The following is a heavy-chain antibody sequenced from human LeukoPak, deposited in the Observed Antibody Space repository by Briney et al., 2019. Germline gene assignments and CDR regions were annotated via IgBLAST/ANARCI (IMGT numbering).Heavy chain of an antibody. CDR2: ISWNSGSI. V-gene: IGHV3-9*01. J-gene: IGHJ4*02. CDR1: GFTFGDYA. Sequence: PGRSLRVSCAASGFTFGDYAMHWVRQAPGKGLEWVSGISWNSGSIGYADSVKGRFTISRDNAKNSLYLQMNSLRAEDTALYYCAKGRDGYNYDFDYWGQGTLVTVSS. D-gene: IGHD5-24*01. CDR3: AKGRDGYNYDFDY.